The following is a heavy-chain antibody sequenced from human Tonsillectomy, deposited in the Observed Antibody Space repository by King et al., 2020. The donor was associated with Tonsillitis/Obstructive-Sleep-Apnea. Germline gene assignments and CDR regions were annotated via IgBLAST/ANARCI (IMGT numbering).Heavy chain of an antibody. Sequence: QLVQSGSELKKPGASVKVSCKASGYTFTRYAMDWVRQAPGQGLECMGWTNTNTRNPTFDQGFTGRFVFSLENSVSTAYLQISSLKAEDTAVYYCASLYSSGWYDFDYWGQGTLVTVSS. D-gene: IGHD6-19*01. V-gene: IGHV7-4-1*02. J-gene: IGHJ4*02. CDR2: TNTNTRNP. CDR3: ASLYSSGWYDFDY. CDR1: GYTFTRYA.